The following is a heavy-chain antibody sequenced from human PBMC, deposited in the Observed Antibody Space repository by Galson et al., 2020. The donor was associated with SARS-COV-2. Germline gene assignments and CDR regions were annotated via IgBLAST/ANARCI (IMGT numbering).Heavy chain of an antibody. CDR3: ARGHIWGYFDY. CDR2: ILYDGDNK. V-gene: IGHV3-30*04. J-gene: IGHJ4*02. D-gene: IGHD7-27*01. CDR1: GFTFSSYA. Sequence: GESLKISCVASGFTFSSYALHWVRQAPGKGLEWVAVILYDGDNKHYADSVRGRFTISRDNSKNTLNLQMNSLRTEDTAVYYCARGHIWGYFDYWGQGTLVTVSS.